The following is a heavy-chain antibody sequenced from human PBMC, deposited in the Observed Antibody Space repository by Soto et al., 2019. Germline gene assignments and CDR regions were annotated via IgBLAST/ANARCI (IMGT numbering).Heavy chain of an antibody. J-gene: IGHJ4*02. CDR2: IYYSGST. CDR3: ARGLGYGSGSDFDY. Sequence: TSETLSLTCTVSGGSISSYYWSWIRQPPGKGLEWIGYIYYSGSTNYNPSLKSRVTISVDTSKNQFSLKLSSVTAADTSVYYCARGLGYGSGSDFDYWGQGTLVTVSS. V-gene: IGHV4-59*01. CDR1: GGSISSYY. D-gene: IGHD3-10*01.